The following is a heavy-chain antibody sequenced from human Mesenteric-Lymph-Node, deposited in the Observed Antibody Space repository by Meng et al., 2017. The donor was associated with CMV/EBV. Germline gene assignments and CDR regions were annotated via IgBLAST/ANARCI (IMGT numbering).Heavy chain of an antibody. Sequence: SGGSGSNGAHSWSWVRQPPGRGLELLGYIFYTGSTYYNPSLKGRVTMSMDRSKNQFSLKLTSVTAADTAVYYCANDYGSGSYRFDYWGQGTLVTVSS. D-gene: IGHD3-10*01. J-gene: IGHJ4*02. CDR3: ANDYGSGSYRFDY. CDR1: GGSGSNGAHS. CDR2: IFYTGST. V-gene: IGHV4-30-2*01.